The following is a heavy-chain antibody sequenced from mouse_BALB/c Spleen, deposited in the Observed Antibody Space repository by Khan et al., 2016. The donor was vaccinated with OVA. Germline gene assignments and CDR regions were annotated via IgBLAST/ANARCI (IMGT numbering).Heavy chain of an antibody. J-gene: IGHJ4*01. V-gene: IGHV2-3*01. CDR1: GFSLTSYG. Sequence: QVQLKESGPGLVAPSQSLSITCTVSGFSLTSYGVNWVRQPPGKGLEWLGVIWGDGSTNYHSALKSRLSISKDNSKSQVFLKLNSQQTDDKATYSWANPRDDYPYRMNNWGQGTSVTVSS. CDR2: IWGDGST. D-gene: IGHD2-4*01. CDR3: ANPRDDYPYRMNN.